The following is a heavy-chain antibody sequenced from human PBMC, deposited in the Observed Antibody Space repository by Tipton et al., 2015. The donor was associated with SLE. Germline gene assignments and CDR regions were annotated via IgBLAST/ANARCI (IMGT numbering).Heavy chain of an antibody. CDR3: ARRVRGGWYDY. CDR2: IYYSGST. CDR1: GGSIRSYY. D-gene: IGHD6-19*01. Sequence: TLSLTCTVSGGSIRSYYWSWIRQPPGKGLEWIGYIYYSGSTKSNPSLKSRVTISVDTSKNQFSLKLCSVTAADTAVYYCARRVRGGWYDYWGQGTLVTVSS. V-gene: IGHV4-59*01. J-gene: IGHJ4*02.